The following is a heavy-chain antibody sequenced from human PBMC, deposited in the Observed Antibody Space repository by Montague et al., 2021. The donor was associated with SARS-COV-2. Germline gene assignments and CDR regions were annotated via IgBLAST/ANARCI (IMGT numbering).Heavy chain of an antibody. CDR1: DDSFSHYF. D-gene: IGHD6-13*01. Sequence: SETLSLTCTVSDDSFSHYFWSWIRQPPGKGLEWIGNIYNRGTTNYNPALKSRVSLSIDKPKNQLSLNLTSVTAADTAVYYCARVGTGYSSNLPSYFQHWGLGTLVTVSS. V-gene: IGHV4-59*01. CDR2: IYNRGTT. J-gene: IGHJ1*01. CDR3: ARVGTGYSSNLPSYFQH.